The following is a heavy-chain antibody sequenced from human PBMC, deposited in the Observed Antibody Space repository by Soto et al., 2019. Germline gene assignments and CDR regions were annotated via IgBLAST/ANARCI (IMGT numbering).Heavy chain of an antibody. CDR3: ARLPWELLGDYYYYYGMDV. Sequence: QLQLQESGPGLVKPSETLSLTCTVSGGSISSSSYYWGWIRQPPGKGLEWIGSIYYSGSTYYNPSLKSRVTISVDTSKNQFSLKLSSVTAADTAVYYCARLPWELLGDYYYYYGMDVWGQGTTVTVSS. CDR1: GGSISSSSYY. D-gene: IGHD1-26*01. J-gene: IGHJ6*02. V-gene: IGHV4-39*01. CDR2: IYYSGST.